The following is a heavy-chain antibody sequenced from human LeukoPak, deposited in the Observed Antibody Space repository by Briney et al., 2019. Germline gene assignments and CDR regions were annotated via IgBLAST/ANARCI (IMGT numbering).Heavy chain of an antibody. Sequence: SVKVSCKASGGTFSTYAFSWVRRAPGQGLEWMGGIIPIFGTVNYAQKFQGRVTITADESTSTAYMELSSLRSEDTAVYYCARAPAAILGYFQHWGQGTLVTVSS. V-gene: IGHV1-69*13. D-gene: IGHD2-2*02. CDR2: IIPIFGTV. J-gene: IGHJ1*01. CDR3: ARAPAAILGYFQH. CDR1: GGTFSTYA.